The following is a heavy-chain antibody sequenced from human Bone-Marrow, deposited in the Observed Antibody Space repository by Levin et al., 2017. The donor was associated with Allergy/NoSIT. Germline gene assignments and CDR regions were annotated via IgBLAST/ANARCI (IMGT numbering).Heavy chain of an antibody. CDR1: GFTFSSYA. V-gene: IGHV3-30-3*01. J-gene: IGHJ4*02. Sequence: GESLKISCAASGFTFSSYAMHWVRQAPGKGLEWVAVISYDGSNKYYADSVKGRFTISRDNSKNTLYLQMNSLRAEDTAVYYCARDPAGTTRTLYYFDYWGQGTLVTVSS. CDR2: ISYDGSNK. CDR3: ARDPAGTTRTLYYFDY. D-gene: IGHD1-7*01.